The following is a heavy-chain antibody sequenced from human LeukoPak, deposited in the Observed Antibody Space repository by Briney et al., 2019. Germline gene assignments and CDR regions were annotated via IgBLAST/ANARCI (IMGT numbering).Heavy chain of an antibody. V-gene: IGHV3-7*04. CDR1: GFTFGSSW. CDR2: IKQDGSKK. J-gene: IGHJ4*02. Sequence: PGGSLRLSCAASGFTFGSSWMIWVRQAPGEGLEWVANIKQDGSKKSYVDSVKGRFTISRDNAKNSLYLQMNSLRAEDTAIYYCTRVGYIDEGIDYWGQGTLVTVSS. CDR3: TRVGYIDEGIDY. D-gene: IGHD5-24*01.